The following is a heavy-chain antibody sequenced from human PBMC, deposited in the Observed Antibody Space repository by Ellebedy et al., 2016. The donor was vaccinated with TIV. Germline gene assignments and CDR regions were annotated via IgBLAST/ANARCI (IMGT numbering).Heavy chain of an antibody. Sequence: GESLKISCKGSGFSFSNYWIGWVRQMPGTGLEWMGIVYPGDSDTRYRPSFQGQVTISADKSISTAYLQWSSLKASDTATYYCARRAGGTFDYWGQGTLVTVSS. D-gene: IGHD1-1*01. V-gene: IGHV5-51*01. CDR2: VYPGDSDT. CDR3: ARRAGGTFDY. CDR1: GFSFSNYW. J-gene: IGHJ4*02.